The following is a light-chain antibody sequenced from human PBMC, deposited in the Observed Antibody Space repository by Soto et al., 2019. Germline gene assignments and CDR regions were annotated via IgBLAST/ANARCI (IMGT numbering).Light chain of an antibody. Sequence: DLPMTQSPSTLSGSVGDRVTITCRASQTISSWLAWYQQKPGKAPKLLIYKASTLKSGVPSRFSGSGSGTEFTLTISSLQPDDFATYYCQHYNSYSEAFGQGTKAELK. CDR1: QTISSW. V-gene: IGKV1-5*03. CDR2: KAS. J-gene: IGKJ1*01. CDR3: QHYNSYSEA.